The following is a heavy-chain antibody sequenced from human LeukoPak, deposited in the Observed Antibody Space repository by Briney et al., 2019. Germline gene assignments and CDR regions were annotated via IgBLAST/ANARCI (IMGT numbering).Heavy chain of an antibody. D-gene: IGHD6-19*01. Sequence: GGSLRLSCAASGFTFSSYTMNWVRQAPGKGLEWLAYISGTLYTIYYADSVRGRFTISRDNAKNSLYLQMNSLTVEDTAVYYCARDIVATIAYSSGWYELFDYWGQGTLVTVSS. CDR3: ARDIVATIAYSSGWYELFDY. CDR1: GFTFSSYT. V-gene: IGHV3-48*04. J-gene: IGHJ4*02. CDR2: ISGTLYTI.